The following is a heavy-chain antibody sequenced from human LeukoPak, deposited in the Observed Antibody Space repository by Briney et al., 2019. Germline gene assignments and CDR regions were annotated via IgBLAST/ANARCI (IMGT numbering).Heavy chain of an antibody. CDR2: INHSGST. CDR1: GGSFSGYY. CDR3: ARGGIVVVVAATRWFDP. J-gene: IGHJ5*02. Sequence: SETLPLTCAVYGGSFSGYYWSWIRQPPGKGLEWIGEINHSGSTNYNPSLKSRVTISVDTSKNQFSLKLSSVTAADTAVYYCARGGIVVVVAATRWFDPWGQGTLVTVSS. D-gene: IGHD2-15*01. V-gene: IGHV4-34*01.